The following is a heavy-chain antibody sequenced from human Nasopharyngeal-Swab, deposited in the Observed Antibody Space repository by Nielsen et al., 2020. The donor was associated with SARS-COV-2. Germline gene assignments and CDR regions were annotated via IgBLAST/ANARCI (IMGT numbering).Heavy chain of an antibody. CDR2: VDSSGST. CDR1: GGSISSSSYY. D-gene: IGHD2-2*01. V-gene: IGHV4-61*01. CDR3: GRGACSITTCYENVDV. J-gene: IGHJ6*02. Sequence: SETLSLTCTVSGGSISSSSYYWSWIRQPPGKGLEWIGCVDSSGSTNYKPSLKSRVTISVDTSKNQFSLNLSSVTAADTAVYYCGRGACSITTCYENVDVWGQGTTVTVSS.